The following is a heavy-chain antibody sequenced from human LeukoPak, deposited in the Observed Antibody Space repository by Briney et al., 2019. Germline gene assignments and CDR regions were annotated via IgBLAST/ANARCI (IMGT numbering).Heavy chain of an antibody. Sequence: SETLSLTCTVSGYSISSGYYWGWIRQPPGKGLEWIGSIYHSGSTYYNPSLKSRVTISLDTSKNQFSLKLSSVTAADTAVYYCARVSEGYGGNSAFDFWGQGTLVTVSS. CDR2: IYHSGST. J-gene: IGHJ4*02. V-gene: IGHV4-38-2*02. D-gene: IGHD4-23*01. CDR1: GYSISSGYY. CDR3: ARVSEGYGGNSAFDF.